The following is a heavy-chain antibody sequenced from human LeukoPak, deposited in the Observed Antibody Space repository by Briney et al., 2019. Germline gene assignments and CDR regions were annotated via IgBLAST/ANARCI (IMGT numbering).Heavy chain of an antibody. V-gene: IGHV3-21*01. CDR2: ISSSSSYI. J-gene: IGHJ4*02. D-gene: IGHD3-10*01. CDR1: GFTFSSYA. Sequence: GGSLRLSCAASGFTFSSYAMHWVRQAPGKGLEWVSSISSSSSYIYYADSVKGRFTISRDNAKNSLYLQMNSLRAEDTAVYYCAREVPDYYGSGGGFFDYWGQGTLVTVSS. CDR3: AREVPDYYGSGGGFFDY.